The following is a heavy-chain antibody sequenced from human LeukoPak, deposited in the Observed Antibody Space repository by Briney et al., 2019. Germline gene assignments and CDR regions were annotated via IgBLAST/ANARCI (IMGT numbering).Heavy chain of an antibody. CDR2: IYHSGST. Sequence: PSGTLFLTCAVSGGSISSSNWWSWVRPPPGKGLEWIGEIYHSGSTNYNPSLKSRVTISVDKSKNQFSLKLSSVTAADTAVYYCAAAGYYGSGSYYGFDYWGQGTLVTVSS. CDR1: GGSISSSNW. D-gene: IGHD3-10*01. V-gene: IGHV4-4*02. J-gene: IGHJ4*02. CDR3: AAAGYYGSGSYYGFDY.